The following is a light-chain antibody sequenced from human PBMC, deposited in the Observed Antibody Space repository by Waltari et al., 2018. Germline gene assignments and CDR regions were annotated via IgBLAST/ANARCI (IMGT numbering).Light chain of an antibody. CDR1: QDITSY. Sequence: DIQLTQSPSFLSASIGDRVIITCRASQDITSYLTWYQLKPGKAPKLLIFHASTLQPGVPPRFSASGSGTDFTLTISSLQPEDFATYYCQQFYTYPLTFGGGTKLEIK. CDR3: QQFYTYPLT. CDR2: HAS. V-gene: IGKV1-9*01. J-gene: IGKJ4*01.